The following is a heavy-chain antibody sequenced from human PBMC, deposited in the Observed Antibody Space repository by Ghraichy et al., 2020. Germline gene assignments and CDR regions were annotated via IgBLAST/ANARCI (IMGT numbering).Heavy chain of an antibody. CDR3: ARTGGSGSSMVTDVVLEAFDV. Sequence: AAVKVSCKASGYTFGNYAMNWVRLAPGQGLEWMGWINTNTGKSTYAQGFTGRFVFSLDTSISTAYLQINSLEAGDTAVYYCARTGGSGSSMVTDVVLEAFDVWGQGTMITVSS. D-gene: IGHD3-10*01. CDR2: INTNTGKS. V-gene: IGHV7-4-1*02. J-gene: IGHJ3*01. CDR1: GYTFGNYA.